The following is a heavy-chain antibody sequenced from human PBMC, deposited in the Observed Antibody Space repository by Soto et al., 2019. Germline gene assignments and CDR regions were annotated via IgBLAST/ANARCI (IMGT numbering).Heavy chain of an antibody. CDR1: GGSISSYY. CDR3: ARSTTVTTYFPFDY. Sequence: SETLSLTCTVSGGSISSYYWSWIRQPPGKGLEWIGYIYYSGSTYYNPSLKSRVTISVDTSKNQFSLKLSSVTAADTAVYYCARSTTVTTYFPFDYWGQGTLVTVSS. CDR2: IYYSGST. V-gene: IGHV4-59*06. D-gene: IGHD4-17*01. J-gene: IGHJ4*02.